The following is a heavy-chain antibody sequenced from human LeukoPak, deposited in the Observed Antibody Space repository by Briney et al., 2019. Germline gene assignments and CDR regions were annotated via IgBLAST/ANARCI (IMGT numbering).Heavy chain of an antibody. CDR3: GRVVRWSGYGGNSDGMDV. J-gene: IGHJ6*02. V-gene: IGHV3-15*01. Sequence: GGSLRLSCAASGFTYRNTWMSWVRQAPGKGLEWVGQIKSKTDGGTTDYAAPVKGRFTISRDDSKNTLYLQMNSLRDEDTAVYYCGRVVRWSGYGGNSDGMDVWGQGTTVTVSS. CDR2: IKSKTDGGTT. CDR1: GFTYRNTW. D-gene: IGHD4-23*01.